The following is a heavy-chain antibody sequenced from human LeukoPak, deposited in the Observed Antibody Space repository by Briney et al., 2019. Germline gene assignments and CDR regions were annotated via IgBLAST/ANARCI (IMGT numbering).Heavy chain of an antibody. J-gene: IGHJ4*02. V-gene: IGHV3-53*04. D-gene: IGHD4-17*01. CDR2: MYSGGST. Sequence: GGSLRLSCAVSGFTVSSNHMSWVRQAPGKGLEWVSVMYSGGSTYYADSVKGRFTISRHNSKNTLYLEINSLRPDDTAVYYCARGGGDYNPFDYWGQGALVTVSS. CDR3: ARGGGDYNPFDY. CDR1: GFTVSSNH.